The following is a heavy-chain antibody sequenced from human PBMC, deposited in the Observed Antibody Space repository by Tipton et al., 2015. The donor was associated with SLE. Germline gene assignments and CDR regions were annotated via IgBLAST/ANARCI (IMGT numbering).Heavy chain of an antibody. Sequence: TLSLTCTVSGYSISSGYYWSWIRQPAGKGLEWIGYIYYSGSTNYNPSLKSRVTISVDTSKNQFSLKLSSVTAADTAVYYCARGRGWSSGYFDLWGRGTLVTVSS. CDR1: GYSISSGYY. CDR2: IYYSGST. J-gene: IGHJ2*01. D-gene: IGHD1-26*01. V-gene: IGHV4-61*10. CDR3: ARGRGWSSGYFDL.